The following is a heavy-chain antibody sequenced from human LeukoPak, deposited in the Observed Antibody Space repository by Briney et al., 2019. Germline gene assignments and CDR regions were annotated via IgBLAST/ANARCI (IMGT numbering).Heavy chain of an antibody. CDR2: ISYDGSNK. Sequence: QPGGSLRLSCAASGFTFSSYGMHWVRQAPGKGLEWVAVISYDGSNKYYADSVKGRFTISRDNSKNTLYLQMNSLRAEDTAVYYCAKDSRNYYDSSGFDYWGQGTLVTVSS. D-gene: IGHD3-22*01. CDR3: AKDSRNYYDSSGFDY. J-gene: IGHJ4*02. V-gene: IGHV3-30*18. CDR1: GFTFSSYG.